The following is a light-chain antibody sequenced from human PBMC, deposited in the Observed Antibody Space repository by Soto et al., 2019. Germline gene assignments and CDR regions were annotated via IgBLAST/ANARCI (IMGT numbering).Light chain of an antibody. Sequence: DIQMTQSPSTLSAPLGDSVTITCRASQSISSWLAWYQQKPGMAPKLLIYKASSLGSGVPSRFSGSGSGAEFTLTISSLQPDDFATYYCQQFNTYSWTFGQGTRWIS. V-gene: IGKV1-5*03. CDR3: QQFNTYSWT. CDR1: QSISSW. CDR2: KAS. J-gene: IGKJ1*01.